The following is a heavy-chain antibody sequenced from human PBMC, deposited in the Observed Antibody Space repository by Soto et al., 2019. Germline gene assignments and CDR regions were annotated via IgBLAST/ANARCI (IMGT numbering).Heavy chain of an antibody. CDR3: AKEESSWSNPFDY. CDR1: GFTFSSYA. J-gene: IGHJ4*02. D-gene: IGHD6-13*01. CDR2: ISGSGGST. V-gene: IGHV3-23*01. Sequence: HPGGSLRLSCAASGFTFSSYAMSWVRQAPGKGLEWVSAISGSGGSTYYAESVKGRFTISRDNSKNTLYLQMNSLRAEDTAVYYCAKEESSWSNPFDYWGQGTLVTVSS.